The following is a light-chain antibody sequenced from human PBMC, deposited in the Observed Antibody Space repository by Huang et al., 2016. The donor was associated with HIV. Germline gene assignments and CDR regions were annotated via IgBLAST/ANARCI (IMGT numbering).Light chain of an antibody. CDR3: QQSYNTPPT. Sequence: DIQMTQSPASLSASVGDRVTITCRATQSISNYVNWYQQKPGKAPTLLIYGASTLQSGVPSRFSSSGSGTDFTLTISSLQPEDFTTYYCQQSYNTPPTFGQGTKVEI. CDR1: QSISNY. V-gene: IGKV1-39*01. J-gene: IGKJ1*01. CDR2: GAS.